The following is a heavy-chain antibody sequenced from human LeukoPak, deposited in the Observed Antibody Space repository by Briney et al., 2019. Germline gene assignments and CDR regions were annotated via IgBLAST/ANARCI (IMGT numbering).Heavy chain of an antibody. CDR1: GYTFTSSG. Sequence: GASVTVSCKVSGYTFTSSGISWVRQAPGQGLEWMGWISANNGNTNYAQKFQGRVTMTTDTSTSTVYMELRRLGSDDTAVYYCARDLGFCSRTSCFRNWFDPWGQGTLVTVSS. CDR3: ARDLGFCSRTSCFRNWFDP. J-gene: IGHJ5*02. D-gene: IGHD2-2*03. CDR2: ISANNGNT. V-gene: IGHV1-18*01.